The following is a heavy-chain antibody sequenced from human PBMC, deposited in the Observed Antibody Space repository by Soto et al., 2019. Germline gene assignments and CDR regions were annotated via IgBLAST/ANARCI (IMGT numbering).Heavy chain of an antibody. Sequence: SETLSLTCTVSGGSISSYYWSWIRQPPGKGLEWIGYIYYSGSTNYNPSLKSRVTISVDTSKNQFSLKLSSVTAADTAVYYCAREVPRYYYDSSGLDAFDIWGQGTMVTVSS. CDR3: AREVPRYYYDSSGLDAFDI. J-gene: IGHJ3*02. CDR1: GGSISSYY. V-gene: IGHV4-59*01. D-gene: IGHD3-22*01. CDR2: IYYSGST.